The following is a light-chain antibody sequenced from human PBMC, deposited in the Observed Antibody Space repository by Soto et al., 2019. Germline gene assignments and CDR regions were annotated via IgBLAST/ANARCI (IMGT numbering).Light chain of an antibody. V-gene: IGKV1-9*01. CDR2: TAS. CDR1: QGINSF. Sequence: DIQLTQSPSFLSASVGNRVTITCRASQGINSFLAWYPQNPGKAPMLLIYTASTLQTGVPSRFSGTGFGTEFTLTISSLQPEDFATYYCQQLNTYPLTFGGGTKVEIK. J-gene: IGKJ4*02. CDR3: QQLNTYPLT.